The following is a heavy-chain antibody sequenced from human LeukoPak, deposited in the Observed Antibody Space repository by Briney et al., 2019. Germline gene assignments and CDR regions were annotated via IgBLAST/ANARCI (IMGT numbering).Heavy chain of an antibody. CDR1: GVFFNSLS. J-gene: IGHJ4*02. CDR2: ISSRSSYI. D-gene: IGHD3-3*01. V-gene: IGHV3-21*01. Sequence: PGGSLRLSCVASGVFFNSLSMNWVRQAPGKGLEWVSSISSRSSYIFYADSVKGRFTISRDNAKKSLYLQMNSLRAEDTAVYYCASGVNYFDYWGQGTLVTVSS. CDR3: ASGVNYFDY.